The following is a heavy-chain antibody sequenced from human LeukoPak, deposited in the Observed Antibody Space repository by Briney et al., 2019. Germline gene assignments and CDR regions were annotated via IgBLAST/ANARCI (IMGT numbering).Heavy chain of an antibody. CDR3: ARTKERWFDP. CDR1: GGSISSYY. V-gene: IGHV4-4*09. J-gene: IGHJ5*02. Sequence: PSETLSLTCTVSGGSISSYYWSWIRQPPGKGLEWIGYVYTSGSTNYNPSLKSRVTISVDTSKDQFSLKLSSVTAADTAVYYCARTKERWFDPWGQGTLVTVSS. CDR2: VYTSGST.